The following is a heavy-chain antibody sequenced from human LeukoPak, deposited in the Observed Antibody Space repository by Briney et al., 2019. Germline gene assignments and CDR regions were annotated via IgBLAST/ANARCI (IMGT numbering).Heavy chain of an antibody. CDR1: GGSISSYY. Sequence: SETLSLTCTVSGGSISSYYWSWIRQPPGKGLEWIGYIYYSGSTNYNPSLRSRVTISVDTSKNQFSLELSSVTAADTAVYYCARDGWPDRLDYWGQGTLVTVSS. CDR2: IYYSGST. D-gene: IGHD5-24*01. V-gene: IGHV4-59*01. J-gene: IGHJ4*02. CDR3: ARDGWPDRLDY.